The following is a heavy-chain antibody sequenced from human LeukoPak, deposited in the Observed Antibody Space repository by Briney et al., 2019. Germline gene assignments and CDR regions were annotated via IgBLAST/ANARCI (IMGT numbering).Heavy chain of an antibody. D-gene: IGHD2-2*01. J-gene: IGHJ6*02. V-gene: IGHV4-59*01. CDR3: AREGADIVVVPAAMENYYYYGMDV. Sequence: SETLSLTCTVSGGSISSYYWSWIRQPPGKGLEWIGYIYYSGSTNYNPSLKSRVTISVDTSKNQFSLKLSSVTAADTAVYYCAREGADIVVVPAAMENYYYYGMDVWGQGTTVTVSS. CDR2: IYYSGST. CDR1: GGSISSYY.